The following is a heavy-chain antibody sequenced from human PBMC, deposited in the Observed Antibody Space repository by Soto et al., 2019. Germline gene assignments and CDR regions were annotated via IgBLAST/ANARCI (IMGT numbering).Heavy chain of an antibody. D-gene: IGHD2-8*01. V-gene: IGHV3-9*01. Sequence: EVQLVESGGGLVQPGRSLRLSCAASGFTFDDYAMHWVRQAPGKGLEWVSGISWNSGSIGYADSVKGRFTISRDNAKNSLYLQMNSLRAEDTALYYCAKDIGPLCYYLFDYWGQGNLVTVSS. CDR2: ISWNSGSI. CDR1: GFTFDDYA. CDR3: AKDIGPLCYYLFDY. J-gene: IGHJ4*02.